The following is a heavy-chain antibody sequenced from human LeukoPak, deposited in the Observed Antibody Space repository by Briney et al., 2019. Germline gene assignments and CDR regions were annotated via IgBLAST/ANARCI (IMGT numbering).Heavy chain of an antibody. CDR1: GYKFINYG. V-gene: IGHV1-18*01. CDR3: ARVNGGWFDY. Sequence: GASVKVSCKASGYKFINYGISWVRQAPGQGLEWMGWISGYNGNTNYAEKFQGRVTMTTDTSTSTAYMELRSLRSDDTAVYYCARVNGGWFDYWGQGTLVTVSS. J-gene: IGHJ4*02. D-gene: IGHD6-19*01. CDR2: ISGYNGNT.